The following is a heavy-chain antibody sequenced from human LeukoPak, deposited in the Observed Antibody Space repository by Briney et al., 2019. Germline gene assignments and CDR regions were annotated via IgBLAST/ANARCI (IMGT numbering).Heavy chain of an antibody. J-gene: IGHJ4*02. CDR1: GNYW. CDR3: VSFYETN. Sequence: GGSLRLSCAASGNYWMHWVRQAPGKGLVWVSHVNSDGSWTSHADSVKGRFTISKDNAKNTVYLQMNNLRTEDTAVYYCVSFYETNWGRGTLVTVSS. V-gene: IGHV3-74*01. D-gene: IGHD2-2*01. CDR2: VNSDGSWT.